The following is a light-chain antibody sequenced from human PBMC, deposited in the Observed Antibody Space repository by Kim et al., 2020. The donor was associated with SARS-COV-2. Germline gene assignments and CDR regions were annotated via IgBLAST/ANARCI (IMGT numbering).Light chain of an antibody. J-gene: IGKJ1*01. V-gene: IGKV3-15*01. CDR2: GAS. CDR3: HQYDFWPGS. Sequence: EIVMTQSPASLSVSPGDRATLSCRASQSVSDNLAWYQHKPGQAPRLLLYGASTRATGIPARFSGGGSGTDFTLTISGLQSEDLAVYYCHQYDFWPGSFGQGTKVDIK. CDR1: QSVSDN.